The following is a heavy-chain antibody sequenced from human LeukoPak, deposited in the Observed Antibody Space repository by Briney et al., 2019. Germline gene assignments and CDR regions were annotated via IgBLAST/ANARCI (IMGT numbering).Heavy chain of an antibody. Sequence: PGGSLRLSCAASGFTFSIYWMSWVRQAPGKGLEWVANIKQDGSEKYYVDSVKGRFTISRDNAKNSLYLQMNSLRAEDTAVYYCARKGRYSSGWYEGYDYWGQGTLVTVSS. V-gene: IGHV3-7*01. CDR1: GFTFSIYW. CDR2: IKQDGSEK. CDR3: ARKGRYSSGWYEGYDY. J-gene: IGHJ4*02. D-gene: IGHD6-19*01.